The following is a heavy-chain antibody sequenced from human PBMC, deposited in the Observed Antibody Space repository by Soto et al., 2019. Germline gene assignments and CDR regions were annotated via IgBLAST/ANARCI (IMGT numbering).Heavy chain of an antibody. Sequence: SVKVSCKASGGTFSSYAISWLRQAPGQGLEWMGGIIPIFGTANYAQKFQGRVTITADESTSTAYMELSSLRSEDTAVYYCARIELMVVAATLYYYYGMGVWGQGTTVTVSS. CDR3: ARIELMVVAATLYYYYGMGV. J-gene: IGHJ6*02. CDR1: GGTFSSYA. D-gene: IGHD2-15*01. V-gene: IGHV1-69*13. CDR2: IIPIFGTA.